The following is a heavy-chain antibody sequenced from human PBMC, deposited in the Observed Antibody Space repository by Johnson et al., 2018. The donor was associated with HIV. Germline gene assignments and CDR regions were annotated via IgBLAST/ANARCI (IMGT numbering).Heavy chain of an antibody. J-gene: IGHJ3*02. D-gene: IGHD5-12*01. Sequence: QVQLVESGGGLVKPGGSLRLSCAASGFTFSDYYMSWIRQAPGKGLAWVSYISSSGSTIYYADSVKGRFTISRDNSKNTLYLQMNSLRAEDTAVYYCARDRTYSGYGKIAFDIWGQGTMVTVSS. CDR1: GFTFSDYY. CDR2: ISSSGSTI. CDR3: ARDRTYSGYGKIAFDI. V-gene: IGHV3-11*04.